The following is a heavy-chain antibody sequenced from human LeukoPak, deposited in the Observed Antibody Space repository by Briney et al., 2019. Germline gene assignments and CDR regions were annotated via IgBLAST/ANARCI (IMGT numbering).Heavy chain of an antibody. V-gene: IGHV4-59*12. Sequence: SETLSLTCTVSGGSISSYYWSWIRQPPGKGLEWIGYIYYSGSTNYNPSLKSRVTISVDTSKNQFSLKLSSVTAADTAVYYCARGIPHSDSSSWYDYWGQGTLVTVSS. CDR1: GGSISSYY. CDR2: IYYSGST. CDR3: ARGIPHSDSSSWYDY. D-gene: IGHD6-13*01. J-gene: IGHJ4*02.